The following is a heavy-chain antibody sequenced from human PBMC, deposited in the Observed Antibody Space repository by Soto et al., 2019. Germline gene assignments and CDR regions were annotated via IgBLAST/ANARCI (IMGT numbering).Heavy chain of an antibody. CDR3: ASGSTGWYT. CDR2: TYYRSKWYN. J-gene: IGHJ5*02. D-gene: IGHD6-19*01. Sequence: QVQLQQSGPGLVKPSQTLSLTCAISGDSVSSNSTAWNWIRQSPSRGLEWLGRTYYRSKWYNDYAVSVXXRXTXXPDTSKNQFSLQLNSVTPEDTAVYYCASGSTGWYTWGQGTLVTVSS. V-gene: IGHV6-1*01. CDR1: GDSVSSNSTA.